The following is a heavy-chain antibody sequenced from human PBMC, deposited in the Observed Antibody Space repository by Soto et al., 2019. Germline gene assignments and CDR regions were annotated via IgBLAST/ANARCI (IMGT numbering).Heavy chain of an antibody. V-gene: IGHV1-8*01. CDR3: ARGDCISTSCYADY. D-gene: IGHD2-2*01. CDR1: GYTFTSYD. CDR2: MNPNSGNT. Sequence: QVQLVQSGAEVRKPGASVKVSCKASGYTFTSYDINWVRQATGQGLEWMGWMNPNSGNTGYAQKFQGRVTMTRNTSISTAYMELSSLRSEDTAVYYCARGDCISTSCYADYWGQGTLVTVSS. J-gene: IGHJ4*02.